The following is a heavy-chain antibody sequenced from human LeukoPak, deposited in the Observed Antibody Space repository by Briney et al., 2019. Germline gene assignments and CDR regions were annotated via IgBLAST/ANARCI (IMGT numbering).Heavy chain of an antibody. CDR2: SYYFGSP. CDR3: ARGLRHSSDY. V-gene: IGHV4-59*01. D-gene: IGHD6-13*01. CDR1: GGSISPYY. J-gene: IGHJ4*02. Sequence: SETLSLTCNVSGGSISPYYWTWIRQPPGKGLEWIGFSYYFGSPNYNPSLKSRVTILVDTSKNQFSLQLTSVTAADTAVYYCARGLRHSSDYWGPGILVTVSS.